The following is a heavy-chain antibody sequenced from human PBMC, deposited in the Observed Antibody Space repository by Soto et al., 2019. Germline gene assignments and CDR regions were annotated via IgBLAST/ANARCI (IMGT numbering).Heavy chain of an antibody. CDR2: INTRGGST. J-gene: IGHJ4*02. CDR3: ARQKIVGNTGFDS. D-gene: IGHD1-26*01. CDR1: GYTFTFYY. V-gene: IGHV1-46*01. Sequence: QVQLVQSGAEVRKPGAAVKVSCKASGYTFTFYYIHWVRQAPGQGLEWMGIINTRGGSTTYAQKFQGRVTITRDTSTRSVYMELGSLRSDDTAVYYCARQKIVGNTGFDSWGQGTLVTVSS.